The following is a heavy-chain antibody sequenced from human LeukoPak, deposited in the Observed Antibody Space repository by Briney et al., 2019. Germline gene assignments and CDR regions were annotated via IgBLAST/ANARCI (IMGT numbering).Heavy chain of an antibody. CDR3: STGSGHAFDI. V-gene: IGHV3-66*01. J-gene: IGHJ3*02. CDR2: IYSGGNT. CDR1: GFTVSNNF. Sequence: PGGSLRLSCAASGFTVSNNFMTWVRQAPGKGPECVSVIYSGGNTYYADSVKGRFTISRDNAKNTLYVQMNSLRAEDTAVYYCSTGSGHAFDIWGRGTMVTVSS. D-gene: IGHD3-10*01.